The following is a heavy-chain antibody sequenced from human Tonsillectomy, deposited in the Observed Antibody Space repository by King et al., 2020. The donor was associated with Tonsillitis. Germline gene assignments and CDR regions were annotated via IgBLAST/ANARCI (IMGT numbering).Heavy chain of an antibody. CDR1: GYIFSSYG. Sequence: QLVQSGAEVKKPGASVKVSCKASGYIFSSYGINWVRQAPGQGLEWMGWISGYNGITNHAQKLQGRVTMTIDTFTSTAYMELRSLRFDDTAVYYCARDRDLVTGYFDNCFDPWGQGTLVTVSS. D-gene: IGHD3-9*01. V-gene: IGHV1-18*01. CDR3: ARDRDLVTGYFDNCFDP. J-gene: IGHJ5*02. CDR2: ISGYNGIT.